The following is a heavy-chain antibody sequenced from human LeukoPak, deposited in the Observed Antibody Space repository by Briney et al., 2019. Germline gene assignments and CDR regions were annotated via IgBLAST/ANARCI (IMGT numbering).Heavy chain of an antibody. Sequence: SETLSLTCGVSGGSFNSDDYYWNWIRQPPGRGLEWIGYIYYGGNTNYNPSLRSRVTISMDTSKNQFSLKVNSVTAADTAVYFCASGPRNYYYSGSYHYWGQGTLVTVSS. D-gene: IGHD3-10*01. CDR3: ASGPRNYYYSGSYHY. J-gene: IGHJ4*02. CDR2: IYYGGNT. V-gene: IGHV4-61*08. CDR1: GGSFNSDDYY.